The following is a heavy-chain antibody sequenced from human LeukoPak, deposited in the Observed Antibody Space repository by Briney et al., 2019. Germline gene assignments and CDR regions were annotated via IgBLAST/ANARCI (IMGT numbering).Heavy chain of an antibody. CDR2: INEDGSEK. Sequence: GGSLRLSCVASGFTFTSYWMSWVRQAPGKGLEWVANINEDGSEKYYVDSVKGRFTISRDNAKNSLYLQMSSLRAEETAVYYCARSVAAAGDYWGQGTLVTVSS. CDR1: GFTFTSYW. J-gene: IGHJ4*02. CDR3: ARSVAAAGDY. V-gene: IGHV3-7*03. D-gene: IGHD6-13*01.